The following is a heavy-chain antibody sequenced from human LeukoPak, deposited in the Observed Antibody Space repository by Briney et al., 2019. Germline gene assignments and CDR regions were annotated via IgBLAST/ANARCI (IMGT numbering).Heavy chain of an antibody. CDR1: GGSISSGSYY. CDR2: IYHSGST. CDR3: ARDLTENGMDV. J-gene: IGHJ6*02. V-gene: IGHV4-61*01. Sequence: PSETLSLTCTVSGGSISSGSYYWSWIRQPPGKGLEWIGYIYHSGSTKYNPSLKSRVTISVDTSKHQFSLKLRSVTAADTAVYSCARDLTENGMDVWGQGTTVTVSS.